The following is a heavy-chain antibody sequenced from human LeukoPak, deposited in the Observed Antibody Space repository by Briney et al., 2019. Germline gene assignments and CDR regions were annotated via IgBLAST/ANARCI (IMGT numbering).Heavy chain of an antibody. V-gene: IGHV3-23*01. Sequence: GGSLRLSCAGSGFTFSSYGMTWVRQAPGKGLEWVSATSGTGGETYYAESVKGRFTISRDNSKKTLYLQMNSLRAEDTAVYYCARRGGCISTSCNLDYWGQGTLVTVSS. D-gene: IGHD2-2*01. CDR3: ARRGGCISTSCNLDY. CDR1: GFTFSSYG. CDR2: TSGTGGET. J-gene: IGHJ4*02.